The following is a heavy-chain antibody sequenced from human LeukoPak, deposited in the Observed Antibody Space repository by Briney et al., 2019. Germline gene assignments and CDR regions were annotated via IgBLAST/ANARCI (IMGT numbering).Heavy chain of an antibody. J-gene: IGHJ4*02. CDR2: IRSKANSYAT. D-gene: IGHD3-22*01. CDR3: TRYYYDSSGYCYLFDY. V-gene: IGHV3-73*01. CDR1: GFIFSGSA. Sequence: PGGSLKLPCAASGFIFSGSAMHWVRQASGKGLEWVGRIRSKANSYATAYAASVKGRFTISRDDSKNTAYLQMNSLKTEDTAVYYCTRYYYDSSGYCYLFDYWGQGTLVTVSS.